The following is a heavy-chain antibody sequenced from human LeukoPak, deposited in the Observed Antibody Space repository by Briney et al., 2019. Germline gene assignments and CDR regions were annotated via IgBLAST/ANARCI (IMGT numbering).Heavy chain of an antibody. D-gene: IGHD4-17*01. J-gene: IGHJ6*02. CDR2: IYYTGTT. V-gene: IGHV4-59*01. CDR3: AREDPQTTVPEGMDV. CDR1: GGSISTYY. Sequence: KPSETLSLTCSVSGGSISTYYWSWIRQLPGKGLEWIGYIYYTGTTNYNPSLRSRVTISVVTSRNQFSLRLSSVTAADTAVYYCAREDPQTTVPEGMDVWGHGTTVIVSS.